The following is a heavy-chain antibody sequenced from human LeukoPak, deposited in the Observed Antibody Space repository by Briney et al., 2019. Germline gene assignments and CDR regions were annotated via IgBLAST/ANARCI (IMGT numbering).Heavy chain of an antibody. V-gene: IGHV3-48*01. D-gene: IGHD1-26*01. J-gene: IGHJ4*02. CDR2: ISSSSSTI. CDR1: GFTFSSYS. Sequence: GGSLRLPCAASGFTFSSYSMNWVRQAPGKGLEWVSYISSSSSTIYYADSVKGRFTISRDNAKNSLYLQMNSLRAEDTAVYYCARDPVGATDYWGQGTLVTVSS. CDR3: ARDPVGATDY.